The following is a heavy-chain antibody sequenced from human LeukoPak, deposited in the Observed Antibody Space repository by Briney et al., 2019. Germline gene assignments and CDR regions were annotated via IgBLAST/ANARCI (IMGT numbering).Heavy chain of an antibody. Sequence: SQTLSLTCAISGDSVSSKSATWNWIRLSPSRGLEWLGRTYYTSKWYNDYAISVKSRITINPDTSKNQFSLQLNSVTPEDTAVYYCAREGWFGEPPSHWFDPWGQGTLVTVSS. CDR1: GDSVSSKSAT. J-gene: IGHJ5*02. D-gene: IGHD3-10*01. CDR2: TYYTSKWYN. CDR3: AREGWFGEPPSHWFDP. V-gene: IGHV6-1*01.